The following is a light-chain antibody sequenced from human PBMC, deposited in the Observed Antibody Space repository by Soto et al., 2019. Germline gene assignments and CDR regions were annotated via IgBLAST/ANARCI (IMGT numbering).Light chain of an antibody. CDR3: HQYKNWPRT. Sequence: EIVMTQSPATLSVSPGARATLSFRASQSVSSYLAWYQQKPGQAPRLLIHDASTRATGIPARFSGSGSGTEFNLTISSLRSEHFSVYYCHQYKNWPRTFGQGTKVEIK. CDR2: DAS. CDR1: QSVSSY. V-gene: IGKV3-15*01. J-gene: IGKJ1*01.